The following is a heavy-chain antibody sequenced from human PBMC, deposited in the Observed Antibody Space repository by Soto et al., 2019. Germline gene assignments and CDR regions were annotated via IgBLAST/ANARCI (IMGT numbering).Heavy chain of an antibody. D-gene: IGHD3-3*01. J-gene: IGHJ5*02. V-gene: IGHV4-34*01. Sequence: SETLSLTCAVYGGSFSGYYWSWIRQPPGKGLEWIGEINHSGSTNYNPSLKSRVTISVDTSKNQFSLKLSSVTAADTAVYYCARKIFGVVSPFVPWGQGTLVTVSS. CDR2: INHSGST. CDR1: GGSFSGYY. CDR3: ARKIFGVVSPFVP.